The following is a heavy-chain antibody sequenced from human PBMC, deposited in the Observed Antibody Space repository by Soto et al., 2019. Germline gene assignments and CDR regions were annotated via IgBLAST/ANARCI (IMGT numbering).Heavy chain of an antibody. V-gene: IGHV4-59*01. J-gene: IGHJ4*02. Sequence: SETLSLTCTVSGGSISSYYWSWIRQPPGKGLEWIGYIYYSGSTNYNPSLKSRVTISVDTSKNQFSLKLSYVTAADTAVYYCARVPDYGDYYFDYWGQGTLVTVSS. CDR2: IYYSGST. D-gene: IGHD4-17*01. CDR1: GGSISSYY. CDR3: ARVPDYGDYYFDY.